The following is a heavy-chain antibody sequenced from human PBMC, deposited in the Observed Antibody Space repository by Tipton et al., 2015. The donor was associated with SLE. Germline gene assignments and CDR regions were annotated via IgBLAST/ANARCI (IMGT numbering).Heavy chain of an antibody. CDR1: GGSISSSFNY. D-gene: IGHD7-27*01. Sequence: TLSLTCTVSGGSISSSFNYWGWIRQPPGKGLERIGSIPYSGSSYYNPSLKGRGTMSLDTSKNQFSLKLSSVTAADTAVYYCARPGANWDDAFGIWGQGTMVTVSS. CDR2: IPYSGSS. J-gene: IGHJ3*02. CDR3: ARPGANWDDAFGI. V-gene: IGHV4-39*07.